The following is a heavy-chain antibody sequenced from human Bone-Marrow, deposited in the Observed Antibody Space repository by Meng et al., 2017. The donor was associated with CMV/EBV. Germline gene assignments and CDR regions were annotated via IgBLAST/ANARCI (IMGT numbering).Heavy chain of an antibody. Sequence: GESLKISCAASGFTVSSNYMSWVRQAPGKGLEWVSVIYSGGSTYYADSVKGRFTISRDNSKNTLYLQMNSLRAEDTAVYYCARDYRRGYYYNGMDVWGQGTTVTVSS. CDR3: ARDYRRGYYYNGMDV. V-gene: IGHV3-66*02. J-gene: IGHJ6*02. D-gene: IGHD3-16*02. CDR2: IYSGGST. CDR1: GFTVSSNY.